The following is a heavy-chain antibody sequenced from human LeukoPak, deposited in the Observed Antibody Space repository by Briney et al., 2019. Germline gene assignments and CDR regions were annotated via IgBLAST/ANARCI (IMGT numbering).Heavy chain of an antibody. D-gene: IGHD3-10*01. CDR2: INWKGRSI. CDR3: QYGSGSYYNIPDNWFDP. V-gene: IGHV3-20*04. CDR1: RFTFDEYG. J-gene: IGHJ5*02. Sequence: WGGLRLSCAASRFTFDEYGMSWVRQTAGEGVGGGSCINWKGRSIGYADSVKGRFTVSRDNAKNSLHLQMNSLRAEDTAVYYCQYGSGSYYNIPDNWFDPWGQGTLVTVSS.